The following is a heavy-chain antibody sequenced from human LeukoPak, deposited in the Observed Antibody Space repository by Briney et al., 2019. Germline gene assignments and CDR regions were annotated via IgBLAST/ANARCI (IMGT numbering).Heavy chain of an antibody. CDR3: ARVWYGGNSADIKSPRKYWYFDL. V-gene: IGHV4-39*07. CDR2: IYNSGTT. CDR1: GGSIRNSSFY. J-gene: IGHJ2*01. D-gene: IGHD4-23*01. Sequence: PSETLSLTCAVSGGSIRNSSFYWGWIRQPPGKGLEWIASIYNSGTTYYNPSLKSRVTISLDTSKNQFSLKLNSVTAADTAVYYCARVWYGGNSADIKSPRKYWYFDLWGRGTLVTVSS.